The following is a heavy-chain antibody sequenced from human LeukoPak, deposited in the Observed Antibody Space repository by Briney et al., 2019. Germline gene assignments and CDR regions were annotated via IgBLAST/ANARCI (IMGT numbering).Heavy chain of an antibody. CDR3: ARGLEVNLSLDP. J-gene: IGHJ5*02. V-gene: IGHV4-38-2*02. CDR2: IYHSGST. Sequence: PSEALSLTCTVSGYSISSGYFWAWIRQPPGKGLEGIGNIYHSGSTFYNPSLKSRVTMSVDTSKNHFSLKLSSVTAADTALYYCARGLEVNLSLDPWGQGTLVTVSS. CDR1: GYSISSGYF. D-gene: IGHD2-21*01.